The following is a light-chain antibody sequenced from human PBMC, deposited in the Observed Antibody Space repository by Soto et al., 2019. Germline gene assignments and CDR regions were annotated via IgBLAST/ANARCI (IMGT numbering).Light chain of an antibody. J-gene: IGKJ1*01. CDR1: QSISSW. V-gene: IGKV1-5*03. CDR3: QQYDSYPWT. Sequence: DIQMTQSPSTLSASGGDRVTITCRASQSISSWLAWYQQKPGKAPKLLIYKASNLESGVPSRFSGSGSETEFTLTISSLQPDDFATYYCQQYDSYPWTFGQGTKVDIK. CDR2: KAS.